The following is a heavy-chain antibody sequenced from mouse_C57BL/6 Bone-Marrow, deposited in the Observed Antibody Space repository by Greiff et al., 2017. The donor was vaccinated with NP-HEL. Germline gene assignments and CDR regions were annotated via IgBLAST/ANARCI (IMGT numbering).Heavy chain of an antibody. J-gene: IGHJ1*03. V-gene: IGHV14-2*01. Sequence: VQLQQSGAELVKPGASVKLSCTASGFNIKDYYIHWVKQRTEQGLEWIGRIDPEDGETKYAPKFQGKATITADTSSNTAYLQLSSLTSEDTAVYYCAFITTVVATPYWYFDVWGTGTTVTVSS. CDR1: GFNIKDYY. D-gene: IGHD1-1*01. CDR3: AFITTVVATPYWYFDV. CDR2: IDPEDGET.